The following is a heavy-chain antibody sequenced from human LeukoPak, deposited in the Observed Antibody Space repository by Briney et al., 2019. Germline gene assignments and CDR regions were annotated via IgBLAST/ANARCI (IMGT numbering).Heavy chain of an antibody. CDR2: INPNSGGT. J-gene: IGHJ4*02. CDR3: AKSIFRGGDYYGNFDY. Sequence: ASVKVSCKTSGYTFTGYYLHWVRQAPGQGLEWMGWINPNSGGTGYAQQFQGRVTMTRDTSITTAYMELSRLRSDDTAFYYCAKSIFRGGDYYGNFDYWGQGTLVTVSS. CDR1: GYTFTGYY. D-gene: IGHD3-10*01. V-gene: IGHV1-2*02.